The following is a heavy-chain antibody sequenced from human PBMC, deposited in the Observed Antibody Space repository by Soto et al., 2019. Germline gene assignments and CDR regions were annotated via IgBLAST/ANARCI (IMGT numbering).Heavy chain of an antibody. J-gene: IGHJ4*02. CDR1: GFTFRNYA. D-gene: IGHD1-26*01. CDR3: AKDAQWELLLRYFDY. V-gene: IGHV3-23*01. CDR2: ISGSGDST. Sequence: EVQLLESGGDLVQPGGSRRLSCAASGFTFRNYALSWVRQAPGKGLEWVSGISGSGDSTYYADSVKGRFTISRDNSKNTLYLQMNSLRAEDTAVYYCAKDAQWELLLRYFDYWGQGTLVTVSS.